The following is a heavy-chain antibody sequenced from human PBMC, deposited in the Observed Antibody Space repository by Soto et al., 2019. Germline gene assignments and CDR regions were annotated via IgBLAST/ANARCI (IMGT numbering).Heavy chain of an antibody. CDR2: INPSGGST. Sequence: ASVKVSCKASGYTFTSYYMHWVRQAPGQGLEWMGIINPSGGSTSYAQKFQGRVTMTRDTSTSTVYMELSSLRSEDTAVYYCERENRLICRTPDFEYYGMDVLGNGTTVTV. CDR3: ERENRLICRTPDFEYYGMDV. J-gene: IGHJ6*04. D-gene: IGHD3-9*01. V-gene: IGHV1-46*01. CDR1: GYTFTSYY.